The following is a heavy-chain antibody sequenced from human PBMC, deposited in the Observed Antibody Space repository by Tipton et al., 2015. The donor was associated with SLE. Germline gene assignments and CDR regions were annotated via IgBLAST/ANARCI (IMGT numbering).Heavy chain of an antibody. D-gene: IGHD1-26*01. Sequence: SLRLSCAASGFTVSSNYMSWVRQAPGKGLEWVSGISWNSGSIGYADSVKGRFTISRDNAKNSLYLQMNSLRAEDTALYYCAKDIANSGSYQGAFDIWGQGTMVTVSS. J-gene: IGHJ3*02. CDR3: AKDIANSGSYQGAFDI. CDR1: GFTVSSNY. CDR2: ISWNSGSI. V-gene: IGHV3-9*01.